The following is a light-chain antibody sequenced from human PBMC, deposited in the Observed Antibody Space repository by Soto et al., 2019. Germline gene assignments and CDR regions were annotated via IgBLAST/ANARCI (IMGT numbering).Light chain of an antibody. CDR1: QGISSY. J-gene: IGKJ4*01. CDR2: AAS. V-gene: IGKV1-8*01. CDR3: QQYYSYPLT. Sequence: AIRMTQSSSSFSASTGDRVTITCRASQGISSYLAWYQQKPGKAPKLLIYAASTLQSGVPSRFSGSGSGTDFTLTISCLQSEDVATYYCQQYYSYPLTFGGGTKVEIK.